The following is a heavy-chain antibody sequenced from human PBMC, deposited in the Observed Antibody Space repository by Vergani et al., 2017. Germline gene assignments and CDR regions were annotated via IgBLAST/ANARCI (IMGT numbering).Heavy chain of an antibody. V-gene: IGHV4-59*01. CDR2: IYYSGST. Sequence: QMQLQESGPGLVKPSETLSLTCTVPGGSISSYYWSWIRQPPGKGLEWIGYIYYSGSTNYNPSLKSRVTISVDTSKNQFSLKLSSVTAADTAVYYCARAPLEWLSPSDWGQGTLVTVSS. J-gene: IGHJ4*02. CDR3: ARAPLEWLSPSD. D-gene: IGHD6-19*01. CDR1: GGSISSYY.